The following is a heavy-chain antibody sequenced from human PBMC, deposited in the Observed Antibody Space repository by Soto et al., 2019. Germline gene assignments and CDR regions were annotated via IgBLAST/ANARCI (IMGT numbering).Heavy chain of an antibody. CDR2: ISYDGSNK. D-gene: IGHD3-3*01. V-gene: IGHV3-30-3*01. J-gene: IGHJ6*02. Sequence: QVQLVESGGDVVQPGRSLRLSCAASGFTFSSYAMHWVRQAPGKGLEWVAVISYDGSNKYYPDSVKGRFTISRDNFKNSLYLQMNSLRAEDTAVYYCASDEIRFSWAYGMDVWGQGTTVTVSS. CDR1: GFTFSSYA. CDR3: ASDEIRFSWAYGMDV.